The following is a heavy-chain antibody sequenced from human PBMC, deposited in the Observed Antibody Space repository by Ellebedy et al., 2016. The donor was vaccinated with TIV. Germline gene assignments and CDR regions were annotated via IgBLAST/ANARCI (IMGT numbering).Heavy chain of an antibody. CDR3: ARGRSGWSF. V-gene: IGHV4-59*01. CDR1: GGSISNYC. Sequence: GSLRLSCTVSGGSISNYCWSWIRQPPGKGLEWIGYIHYSGSTNYNPSLKSRVTISVDTSKNQFSLKLSSVTAADTAVYYCARGRSGWSFWGQGTLVTVSS. J-gene: IGHJ4*02. D-gene: IGHD6-19*01. CDR2: IHYSGST.